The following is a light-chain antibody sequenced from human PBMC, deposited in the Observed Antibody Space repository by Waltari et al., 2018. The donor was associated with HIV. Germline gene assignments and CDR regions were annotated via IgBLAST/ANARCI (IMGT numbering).Light chain of an antibody. V-gene: IGLV1-40*01. Sequence: SVLTQPPSVSGAPGQRVPISCTGSSSNIGARFDVHWYQQLPGTAPKLPIYGNNNRPSGVPDRFSGSKSGTSASLAITGLQAEDEADYYCQSYDSSLSGSVFGGGTKLTVL. J-gene: IGLJ2*01. CDR2: GNN. CDR1: SSNIGARFD. CDR3: QSYDSSLSGSV.